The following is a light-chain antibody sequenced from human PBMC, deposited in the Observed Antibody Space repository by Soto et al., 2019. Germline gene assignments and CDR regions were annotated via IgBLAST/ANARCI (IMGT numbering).Light chain of an antibody. Sequence: NFMLTQPHSVSESPGKTVTISCTRSSGSIASNSVQWYQQRPGSAPTTLIYEDDRRHSGVPDRFSGSIDRSSNSASLTISGLKTEDEADYYCQSYDSSNPVVFGGVTTVTVL. CDR2: EDD. CDR3: QSYDSSNPVV. J-gene: IGLJ2*01. CDR1: SGSIASNS. V-gene: IGLV6-57*04.